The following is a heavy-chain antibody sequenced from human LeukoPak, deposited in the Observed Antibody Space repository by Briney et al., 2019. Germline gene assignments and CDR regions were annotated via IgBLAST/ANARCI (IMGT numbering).Heavy chain of an antibody. CDR1: GFFFNDYY. CDR3: ARDWNGGFDY. CDR2: ISSTGNSI. D-gene: IGHD1-1*01. J-gene: IGHJ4*02. V-gene: IGHV3-11*01. Sequence: GGSLRLSCAASGFFFNDYYMIWIRQAPGKGLESVAHISSTGNSIFYADSVKGRFTMSRDNAKNSVYLQMNSLRADDTAVYYCARDWNGGFDYWGQGTRVTVSS.